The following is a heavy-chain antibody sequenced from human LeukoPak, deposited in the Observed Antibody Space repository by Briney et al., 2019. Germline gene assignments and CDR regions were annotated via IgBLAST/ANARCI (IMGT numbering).Heavy chain of an antibody. V-gene: IGHV3-23*01. CDR1: GFTFSNFD. Sequence: HPGGSLRLSCAASGFTFSNFDMSWVRQAPGKGLEWVSSITDSGVSTFYTDSLSGRFTISRDNSKNTLYLQMKNLRAADTATYYCAKMTDARGRYGSGSHWGQGTLVAVSS. D-gene: IGHD3-10*01. CDR3: AKMTDARGRYGSGSH. J-gene: IGHJ4*01. CDR2: ITDSGVST.